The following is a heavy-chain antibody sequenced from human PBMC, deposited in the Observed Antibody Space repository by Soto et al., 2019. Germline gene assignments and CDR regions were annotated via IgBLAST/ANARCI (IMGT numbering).Heavy chain of an antibody. Sequence: SETLSLTCTVSGGSISSGAYSWSWIRQPPGKGLEWIGYIYHSGSTYYIPSLRSRVTISVDRSKNHFFLNLTSVTAADTAVYYCATYRKFFQIWGQGTKVTVSS. CDR3: ATYRKFFQI. J-gene: IGHJ3*02. CDR1: GGSISSGAYS. V-gene: IGHV4-30-2*01. CDR2: IYHSGST.